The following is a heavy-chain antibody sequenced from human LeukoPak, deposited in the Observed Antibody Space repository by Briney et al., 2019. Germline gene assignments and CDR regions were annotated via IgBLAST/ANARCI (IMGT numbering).Heavy chain of an antibody. J-gene: IGHJ6*02. V-gene: IGHV3-49*04. CDR3: SSEGLLYCSSTSCRPDYYYYYGMDV. CDR2: IRSKAYGGTT. D-gene: IGHD2-2*01. Sequence: GGSLRLSCTASGFTFGDYAMSWVRQAPGKGLEWVGFIRSKAYGGTTEYAASVKGRFTISRDDSKSIAYLQMNSLKTEDTAVYYCSSEGLLYCSSTSCRPDYYYYYGMDVWGQGTTVTVSS. CDR1: GFTFGDYA.